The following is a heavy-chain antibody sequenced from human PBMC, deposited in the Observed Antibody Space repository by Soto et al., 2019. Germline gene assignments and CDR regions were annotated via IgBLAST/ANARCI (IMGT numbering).Heavy chain of an antibody. CDR1: GFTVSSNY. CDR3: ARGYCSGGSCYDY. V-gene: IGHV3-53*02. J-gene: IGHJ4*02. Sequence: EVQLVETGGGLIQPGGSLRLSCAASGFTVSSNYMSWVRQAPGKGLEWVSVIYSGGSTYYADSAKGRFTISRDNSKNTLYLQMNSLRAEDTAVYYCARGYCSGGSCYDYWGQGTLVTVSS. D-gene: IGHD2-15*01. CDR2: IYSGGST.